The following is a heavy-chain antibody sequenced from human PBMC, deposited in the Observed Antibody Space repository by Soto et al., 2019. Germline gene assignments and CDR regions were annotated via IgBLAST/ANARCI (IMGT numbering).Heavy chain of an antibody. CDR1: VFTFISYT. CDR2: ISGSGGST. J-gene: IGHJ4*02. V-gene: IGHV3-23*01. CDR3: AKDTYNWNDVDFDY. Sequence: GWSLRLSCAASVFTFISYTMSWVRQAPGKGLEWVSAISGSGGSTYYADSVKGRFTISRDNSKNTLYLQMNSLRAEDTAVYYCAKDTYNWNDVDFDYWGQGTLVTVYS. D-gene: IGHD1-20*01.